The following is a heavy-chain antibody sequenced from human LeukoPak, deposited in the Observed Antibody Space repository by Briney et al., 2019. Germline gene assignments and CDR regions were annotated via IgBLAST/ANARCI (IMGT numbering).Heavy chain of an antibody. CDR3: ARARYCSSTSCSPLAFDI. CDR2: IYYSGST. CDR1: GGSISNGDYY. V-gene: IGHV4-30-4*01. J-gene: IGHJ3*02. D-gene: IGHD2-2*01. Sequence: SETLSLTCTVSGGSISNGDYYWSWIRQPPGKGLEWIGYIYYSGSTYYNPSLKSRVTISVDTSKNQFSLKLSSVTAADTAVYYCARARYCSSTSCSPLAFDIWGQGTMVTVSS.